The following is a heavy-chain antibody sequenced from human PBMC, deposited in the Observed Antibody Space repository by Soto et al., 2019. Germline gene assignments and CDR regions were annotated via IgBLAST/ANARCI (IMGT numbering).Heavy chain of an antibody. J-gene: IGHJ4*02. Sequence: GGSLRLSCAVSGFTFSPYSMNWVRHAPGKGLEWISYISSGGDTIYYADSVRGRFTVSRDNTKNSLYLQMDSLRDEDTAVYYCARDRSTIYGVVTPIDSWGQGTLVTVSS. V-gene: IGHV3-48*02. D-gene: IGHD3-3*01. CDR1: GFTFSPYS. CDR2: ISSGGDTI. CDR3: ARDRSTIYGVVTPIDS.